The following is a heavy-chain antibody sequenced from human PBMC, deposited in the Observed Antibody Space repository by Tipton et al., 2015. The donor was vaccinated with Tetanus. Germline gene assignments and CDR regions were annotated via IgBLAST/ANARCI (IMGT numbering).Heavy chain of an antibody. V-gene: IGHV3-74*01. Sequence: SLRLSCVASGFTFSTSWMHWVRQVPGKGLEWVSRIKSDGITTSYLDSVKGRFTISRDTGKNTLYLQMNSLRAEDTAVYYCARDSTHRRDGYNDFDYWGQGTLVTVSS. J-gene: IGHJ4*02. CDR3: ARDSTHRRDGYNDFDY. D-gene: IGHD5-24*01. CDR2: IKSDGITT. CDR1: GFTFSTSW.